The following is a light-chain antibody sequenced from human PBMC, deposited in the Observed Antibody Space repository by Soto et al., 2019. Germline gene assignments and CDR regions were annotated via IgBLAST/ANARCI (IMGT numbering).Light chain of an antibody. CDR1: SSDVGGYNY. Sequence: QSALTQPASVSGSPGQSITISCTGTSSDVGGYNYVSWYQQHPGKAPKLMIYDVSNRPSGVSNRFSGSKSGNTASLTISGLQAEDEADYYCSSYTSTSNLKVSGGGTKLTVL. CDR2: DVS. CDR3: SSYTSTSNLKV. J-gene: IGLJ2*01. V-gene: IGLV2-14*01.